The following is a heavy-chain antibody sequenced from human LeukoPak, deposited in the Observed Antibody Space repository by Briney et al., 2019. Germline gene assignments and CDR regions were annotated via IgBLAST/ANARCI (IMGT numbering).Heavy chain of an antibody. V-gene: IGHV3-7*01. J-gene: IGHJ4*02. CDR1: GFNFNRDY. CDR3: ARETLYSSGWYWGNYFDY. CDR2: IKQDGSEK. Sequence: GGSLRLSCAASGFNFNRDYMTWVRQAPGKGLEWVANIKQDGSEKYYVDSVKGRFTISRDNAKNSLYLQMNSLRAEDTAVYYCARETLYSSGWYWGNYFDYWGQGTLVTVSS. D-gene: IGHD6-19*01.